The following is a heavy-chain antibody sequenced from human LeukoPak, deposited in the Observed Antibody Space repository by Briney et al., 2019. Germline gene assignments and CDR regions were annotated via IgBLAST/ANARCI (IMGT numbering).Heavy chain of an antibody. CDR2: FSGDHGST. D-gene: IGHD3-10*01. J-gene: IGHJ4*02. V-gene: IGHV3-23*01. Sequence: GGSLRLSCAVSGFTFSNHAMSWVRQAPGKGLEWVSAFSGDHGSTYYGDPVKGRFTVSRDKSKNTLYLQMNSLRAEDTAVYYCAKDRRITMVRGVIITYAPFDYWGQGSLVTVSS. CDR3: AKDRRITMVRGVIITYAPFDY. CDR1: GFTFSNHA.